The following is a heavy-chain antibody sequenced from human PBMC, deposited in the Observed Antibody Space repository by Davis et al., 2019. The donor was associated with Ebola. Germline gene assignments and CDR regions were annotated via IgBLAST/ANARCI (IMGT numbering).Heavy chain of an antibody. Sequence: GGSLRLSCAASGFTFSGSAMHWVRQASGKGLEWVGRIRSKANRYATAYAASVKGRFTISRDDSKNTAYLQMNSLKTEDTAVYYCSPSIVGATHTDYWGQGTLVTVSS. CDR3: SPSIVGATHTDY. CDR2: IRSKANRYAT. V-gene: IGHV3-73*01. D-gene: IGHD1-26*01. CDR1: GFTFSGSA. J-gene: IGHJ4*02.